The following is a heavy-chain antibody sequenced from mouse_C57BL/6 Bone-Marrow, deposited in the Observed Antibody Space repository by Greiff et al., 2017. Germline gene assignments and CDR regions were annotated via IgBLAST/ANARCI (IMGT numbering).Heavy chain of an antibody. V-gene: IGHV1-5*01. CDR1: GYTFTSYW. CDR2: IYPGNSDT. CDR3: TRSLDGYYAWFAY. Sequence: VQLQQSGTVLARPGASVKMSCKTSGYTFTSYWMHWVKQRPGQGLEWIGAIYPGNSDTSYNQKFKGKAKLTAVTSASTAYMELSSLTNEDSAVYYCTRSLDGYYAWFAYWGQGTLVTVSA. D-gene: IGHD2-3*01. J-gene: IGHJ3*01.